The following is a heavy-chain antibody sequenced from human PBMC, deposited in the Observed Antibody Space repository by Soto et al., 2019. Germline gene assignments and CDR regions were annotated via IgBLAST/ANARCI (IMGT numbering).Heavy chain of an antibody. J-gene: IGHJ4*02. CDR2: IFYSGST. Sequence: SETLSLTCTVSGGSISSGGYYWSWIRQHPGKGLEWIGYIFYSGSTYYNPSLKSRVTISVDTSKNQFSLKLSSVTAADTAVYYCARDKSPYSSGWHNRHFDYWGQGTLVTVSS. CDR1: GGSISSGGYY. D-gene: IGHD6-19*01. V-gene: IGHV4-31*03. CDR3: ARDKSPYSSGWHNRHFDY.